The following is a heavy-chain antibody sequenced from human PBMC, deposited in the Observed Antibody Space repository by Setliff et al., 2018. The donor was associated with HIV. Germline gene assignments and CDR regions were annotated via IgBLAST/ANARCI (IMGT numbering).Heavy chain of an antibody. Sequence: SETLSLTCAVYGGSFSGYCWSWIRQPPGKGMEWIGEIQHSGRINYNPSLRSRGTTSVDTSKNQFSLRLRSVTAADTAVYHCARVSCSSWYSIPRYYYYSMDVWGKGTTVTVSS. D-gene: IGHD6-13*01. J-gene: IGHJ6*03. CDR3: ARVSCSSWYSIPRYYYYSMDV. V-gene: IGHV4-34*01. CDR2: IQHSGRI. CDR1: GGSFSGYC.